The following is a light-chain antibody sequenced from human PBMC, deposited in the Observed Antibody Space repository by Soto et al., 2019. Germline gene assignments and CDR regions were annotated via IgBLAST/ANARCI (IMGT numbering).Light chain of an antibody. CDR2: GAS. J-gene: IGKJ4*01. V-gene: IGKV3-20*01. CDR1: QTVSSNY. CDR3: QQYGSSPLT. Sequence: EIVMTQSPATLSVSPGERATLSCRASQTVSSNYLAWYQQKPGQAPRFLIYGASSRATGIPDRFSGSVSGTDFTLTISRLEPEDFAVYYCQQYGSSPLTFGGGTKVDIK.